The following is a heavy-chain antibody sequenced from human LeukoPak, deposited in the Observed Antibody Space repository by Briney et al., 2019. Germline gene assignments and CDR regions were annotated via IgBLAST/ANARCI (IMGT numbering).Heavy chain of an antibody. D-gene: IGHD6-19*01. CDR3: AKAAGYSSGWYSDY. J-gene: IGHJ4*02. CDR2: ISYDGSNK. V-gene: IGHV3-30*04. Sequence: PGRSLRLSCAASGFTFSSYAMHWVRQAPGKGLEWVAVISYDGSNKYYADSVKGRFTISRDNSKNTLYLQMNSLRAEDTAVYYCAKAAGYSSGWYSDYWGQGTLVTVSS. CDR1: GFTFSSYA.